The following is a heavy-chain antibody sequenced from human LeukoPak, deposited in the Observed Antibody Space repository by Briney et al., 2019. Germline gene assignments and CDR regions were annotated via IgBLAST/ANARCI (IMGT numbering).Heavy chain of an antibody. J-gene: IGHJ4*02. V-gene: IGHV3-23*01. CDR3: ARQSGTMVTTRFDY. CDR2: ISGSGGNK. CDR1: GFTFSSYG. D-gene: IGHD4-17*01. Sequence: GGSLRLSCAASGFTFSSYGMSWVRQAPGKGLEWVSGISGSGGNKYYADSVKGRFTISRDNAKNSLYLQMNSLRAEDTAIYYCARQSGTMVTTRFDYWGQGTLVTVSS.